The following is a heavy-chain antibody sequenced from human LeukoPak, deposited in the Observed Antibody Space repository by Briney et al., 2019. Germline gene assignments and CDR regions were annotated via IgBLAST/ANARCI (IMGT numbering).Heavy chain of an antibody. CDR3: ARGPLWFGELWRGNWFDP. Sequence: SVKVSCKASGGTFSSYAISWVRQAPGQGLEWMGGIIPIFGTANYAQKFQGRVTITADESTSTAYMELSSLRSEDTAVYYCARGPLWFGELWRGNWFDPWGQGTLVTVSS. CDR2: IIPIFGTA. D-gene: IGHD3-10*01. J-gene: IGHJ5*02. V-gene: IGHV1-69*13. CDR1: GGTFSSYA.